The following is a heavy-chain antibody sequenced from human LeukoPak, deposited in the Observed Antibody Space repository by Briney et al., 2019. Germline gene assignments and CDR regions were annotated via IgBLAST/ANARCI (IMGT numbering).Heavy chain of an antibody. D-gene: IGHD2-2*01. J-gene: IGHJ4*02. CDR3: ARANFLYCSSSTCLFDY. CDR1: GFTLSSYA. Sequence: GGSLRLSCAASGFTLSSYAMSWVRQAPGKGLEWVSSISGSGVSTYSADAVKGRFTISRDNSKDTLYLQMNSLRAEDTAVYYCARANFLYCSSSTCLFDYWGQGTLVTVSS. V-gene: IGHV3-23*01. CDR2: ISGSGVST.